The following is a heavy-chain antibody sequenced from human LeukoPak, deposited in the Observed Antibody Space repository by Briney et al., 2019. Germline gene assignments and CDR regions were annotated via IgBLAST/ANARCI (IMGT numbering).Heavy chain of an antibody. Sequence: PSETPSLTCTVSGGSMSSSSYYWDWIRQTPGKGLEWIGSIYYSGSTHYNPSLKSRVTISVDTSKNQFSLKLSSVTAADTAVHYCARRGVTTKTFEVDLWGQGTLVTVSS. V-gene: IGHV4-39*01. CDR1: GGSMSSSSYY. CDR2: IYYSGST. D-gene: IGHD2-21*02. CDR3: ARRGVTTKTFEVDL. J-gene: IGHJ5*02.